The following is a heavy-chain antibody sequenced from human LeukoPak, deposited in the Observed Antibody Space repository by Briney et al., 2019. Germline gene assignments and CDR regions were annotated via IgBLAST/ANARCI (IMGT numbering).Heavy chain of an antibody. CDR1: GYTFTNYH. V-gene: IGHV1-18*01. D-gene: IGHD2-8*01. Sequence: ASVKVSCKASGYTFTNYHISWVRQAPGQGLEWMGWISTNNGNTNYAQNLQGRVTMTKGTSTSTAYMELRSLRSDDTAVYYCALISYCTSVTCYFLDYWGQGTLVSVSS. CDR2: ISTNNGNT. J-gene: IGHJ4*02. CDR3: ALISYCTSVTCYFLDY.